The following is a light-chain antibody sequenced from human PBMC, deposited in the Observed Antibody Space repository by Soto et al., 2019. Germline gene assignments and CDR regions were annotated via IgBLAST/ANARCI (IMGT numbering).Light chain of an antibody. J-gene: IGKJ3*01. CDR1: QSVGSK. Sequence: EIVMTQSPATLSVSPGERACLSCRASQSVGSKLAWYQHKHGQAPRLLIYDASTRATGFPARFSGSGSGTEFTLTISSLQPEDFAVYYCHQYNNWPPFTFGPGTKVDIK. V-gene: IGKV3-15*01. CDR2: DAS. CDR3: HQYNNWPPFT.